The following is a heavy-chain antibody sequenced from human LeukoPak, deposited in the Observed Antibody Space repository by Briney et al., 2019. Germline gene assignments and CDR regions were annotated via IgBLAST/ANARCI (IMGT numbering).Heavy chain of an antibody. J-gene: IGHJ4*02. Sequence: PSETLSLTCTVSGGSISSYYWSWIRQPPGKGLEWIGYIYYSGSTNYNPSLKSRVTISVDTSKNQFSLKLSSVTAADTAVYYCARVVPVTTRWKSQYYFDYWGQGTPVTVSS. CDR2: IYYSGST. V-gene: IGHV4-59*01. CDR1: GGSISSYY. D-gene: IGHD4-11*01. CDR3: ARVVPVTTRWKSQYYFDY.